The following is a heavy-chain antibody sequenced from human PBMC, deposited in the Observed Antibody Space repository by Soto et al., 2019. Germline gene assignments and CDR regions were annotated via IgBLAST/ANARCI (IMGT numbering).Heavy chain of an antibody. D-gene: IGHD2-2*02. J-gene: IGHJ3*02. CDR2: ISSTSNPI. V-gene: IGHV3-21*02. CDR1: GFTFSSYS. CDR3: VRGGRGYTRDDVFDI. Sequence: EVQLVESGGGLVKPGGSLRLSCVDSGFTFSSYSMNWVRQAPGKGLEWVSSISSTSNPIFYADSLKGRFTISRDNAKKSLYLQMNRLRAEDTAVYYCVRGGRGYTRDDVFDIWGQGTMVTVSS.